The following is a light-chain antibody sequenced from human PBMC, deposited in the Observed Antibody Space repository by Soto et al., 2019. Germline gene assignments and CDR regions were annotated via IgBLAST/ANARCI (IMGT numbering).Light chain of an antibody. V-gene: IGLV1-40*01. CDR1: SSNFGAGYD. CDR2: GST. J-gene: IGLJ2*01. CDR3: AAWDDSLIHVV. Sequence: QAMVTQPPSVSGAPGQTVTMSCTGSSSNFGAGYDVHWYQQLPGTAPKLLIYGSTNRPSGVPARFSGSKSGTSASLAISGLRSEDEADYYCAAWDDSLIHVVFGGGTKLTVL.